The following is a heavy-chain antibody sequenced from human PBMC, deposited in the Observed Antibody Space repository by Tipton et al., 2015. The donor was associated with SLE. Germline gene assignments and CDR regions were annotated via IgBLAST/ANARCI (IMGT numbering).Heavy chain of an antibody. CDR2: VNHSGTT. D-gene: IGHD6-19*01. V-gene: IGHV4-34*01. Sequence: AGLVKPSETLSLTCAVYGGSFSNYFWSWIRQPPGKGLEWIGEVNHSGTTNYNPSLKSRVTISVDTSRNQFSLKLTSVTAADTAVYYCARIKDRIVVAGSLFDYWGQGMLVTVFS. CDR1: GGSFSNYF. J-gene: IGHJ4*02. CDR3: ARIKDRIVVAGSLFDY.